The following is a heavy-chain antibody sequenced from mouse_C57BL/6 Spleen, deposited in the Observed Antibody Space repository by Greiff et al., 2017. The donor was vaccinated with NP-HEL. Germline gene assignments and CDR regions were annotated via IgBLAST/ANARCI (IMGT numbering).Heavy chain of an antibody. CDR2: IYPGDGDT. CDR1: GYAFSSYW. D-gene: IGHD2-5*01. CDR3: ARSTYSKTWFAY. J-gene: IGHJ3*01. Sequence: VQLQQSGAELVKPGASVKISCKASGYAFSSYWMNWVRQRPGKGLEWIGQIYPGDGDTNYNGKFKGKATLTADKSSSTAYMQLSSLTSEDSAVYFCARSTYSKTWFAYWGQGTLVTVSA. V-gene: IGHV1-80*01.